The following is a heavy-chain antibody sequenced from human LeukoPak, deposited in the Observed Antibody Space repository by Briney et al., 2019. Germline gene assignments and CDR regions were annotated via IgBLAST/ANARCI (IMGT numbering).Heavy chain of an antibody. CDR2: IIPIFGTA. J-gene: IGHJ4*02. CDR3: ASPGDYSNLDY. D-gene: IGHD4-11*01. V-gene: IGHV1-69*13. Sequence: GASVKVSCKASGGTFSSYAISWVRQAPGQGVEWMGGIIPIFGTANYAQKFQGRVTITADESTSTAYMELSSLRSEDTAVYYCASPGDYSNLDYWGQGTLVTVSS. CDR1: GGTFSSYA.